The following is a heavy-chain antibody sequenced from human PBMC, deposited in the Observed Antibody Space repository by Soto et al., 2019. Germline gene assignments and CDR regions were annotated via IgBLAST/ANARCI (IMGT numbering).Heavy chain of an antibody. CDR2: ISFDGGNK. Sequence: QVQLVESGGGVVQPGRSLRLSCAASAFSFSYHALNWVRQAPGKGLEWVAVISFDGGNKYNAESVPGRFTISRDNSNSTLYLQMNSVRAEDTAMYFCARGTTTSAFSAMDVWGQGTTVTVSS. J-gene: IGHJ6*02. CDR1: AFSFSYHA. CDR3: ARGTTTSAFSAMDV. D-gene: IGHD1-1*01. V-gene: IGHV3-30-3*01.